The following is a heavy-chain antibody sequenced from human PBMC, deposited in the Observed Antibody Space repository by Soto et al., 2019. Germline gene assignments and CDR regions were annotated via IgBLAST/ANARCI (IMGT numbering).Heavy chain of an antibody. CDR2: IYHSGST. CDR3: SSRLIAAAVKRHYYYYGMDV. Sequence: PSETLSLTCAVSGGSISSSNWWSWVRQPPGKGLDWIGEIYHSGSTNYNPSLKSRVTISVDKSKNQFSLKLSSVTAADTAVYYCSSRLIAAAVKRHYYYYGMDVWGQGTKVTVS. V-gene: IGHV4-4*02. J-gene: IGHJ6*02. CDR1: GGSISSSNW. D-gene: IGHD6-13*01.